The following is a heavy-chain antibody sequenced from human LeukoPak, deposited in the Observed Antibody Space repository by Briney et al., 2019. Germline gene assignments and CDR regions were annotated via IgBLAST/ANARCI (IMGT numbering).Heavy chain of an antibody. CDR3: AREPGSAKYYYYMDV. V-gene: IGHV4-39*07. CDR1: GGSISSSSYY. J-gene: IGHJ6*03. CDR2: IYYSGST. D-gene: IGHD2-15*01. Sequence: SETLSLTCTVSGGSISSSSYYWGWIRQPPGKGLEWIGSIYYSGSTYYNPSLKSRVTISVDTSKNQFSLKLSSVTAADTAVYYCAREPGSAKYYYYMDVWGKGTTVTVSS.